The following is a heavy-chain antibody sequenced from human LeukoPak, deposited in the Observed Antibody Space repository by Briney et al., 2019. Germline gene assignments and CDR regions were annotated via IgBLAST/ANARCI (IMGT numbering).Heavy chain of an antibody. J-gene: IGHJ4*02. V-gene: IGHV3-23*01. CDR1: GFSFSSYD. D-gene: IGHD6-13*01. CDR2: NSHDGGGK. Sequence: GGSLRLSCAASGFSFSSYDMSWVRQAPGKGLEWVSSNSHDGGGKYYADSVKGRFTISRDNSKGTLYLQMSSLRAEDTAIYYCAKRESYSNSPIDYWGQGTLVTVSS. CDR3: AKRESYSNSPIDY.